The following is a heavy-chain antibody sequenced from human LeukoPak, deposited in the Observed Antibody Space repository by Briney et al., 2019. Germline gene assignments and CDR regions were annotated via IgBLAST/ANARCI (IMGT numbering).Heavy chain of an antibody. CDR3: VREGEEGPTDY. Sequence: GGSLRLSCAASGFTFSNYAMTWVRQAPGKGLEWVAAISGNGDTTYYADSVKGRFTISRDNAKNSLYLQMNSLRAEDTAVYYCVREGEEGPTDYWGQGTLVTVSS. V-gene: IGHV3-23*01. J-gene: IGHJ4*02. CDR1: GFTFSNYA. CDR2: ISGNGDTT.